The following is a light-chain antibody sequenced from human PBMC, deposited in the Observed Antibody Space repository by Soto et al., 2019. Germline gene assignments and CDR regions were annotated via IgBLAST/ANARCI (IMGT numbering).Light chain of an antibody. CDR3: QQLNSYPLT. CDR2: AAS. V-gene: IGKV1-9*01. Sequence: DIQLTQSPSLLSASVGDRVTITCRASQGIRSYLAWYQQKPGKAPKLLIYAASTLQSGVPSRFSGSGYGTEFTLTISSLQPEDFASYYCQQLNSYPLTFGQGTRLEMK. CDR1: QGIRSY. J-gene: IGKJ5*01.